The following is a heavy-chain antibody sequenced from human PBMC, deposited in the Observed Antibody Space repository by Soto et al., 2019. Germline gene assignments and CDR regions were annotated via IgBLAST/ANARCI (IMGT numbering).Heavy chain of an antibody. CDR2: IYYSGST. V-gene: IGHV4-30-4*01. CDR1: GGSISSGDYY. Sequence: QVQLQESGPGLVKPSQTLSLTCTVSGGSISSGDYYWSWIRQPPGKGLEWIGYIYYSGSTYYNPSLKSRVTISVDTSKNQFSRKLSSVTAADTAVYYCARSSNFGVALTDYWGQGTLVTVSS. J-gene: IGHJ4*02. D-gene: IGHD3-3*01. CDR3: ARSSNFGVALTDY.